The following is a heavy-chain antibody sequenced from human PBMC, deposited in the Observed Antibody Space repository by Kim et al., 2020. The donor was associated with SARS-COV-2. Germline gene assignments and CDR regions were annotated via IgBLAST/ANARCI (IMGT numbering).Heavy chain of an antibody. D-gene: IGHD6-6*01. CDR3: ARDSLYSSSSPYY. V-gene: IGHV1-2*02. Sequence: ASVKVSCKASGYTFTGYYMHWVRQAPGQGLEWMGWINPNSGGTNYAQKFQGRVTMTRDTSISTAYMELSRLRSDDTAVYYCARDSLYSSSSPYYWGQGTLVTVSS. J-gene: IGHJ4*02. CDR1: GYTFTGYY. CDR2: INPNSGGT.